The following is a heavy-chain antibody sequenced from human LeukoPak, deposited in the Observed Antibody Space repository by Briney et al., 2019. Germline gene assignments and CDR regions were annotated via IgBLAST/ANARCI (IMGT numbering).Heavy chain of an antibody. CDR3: AREYTLGFDY. CDR1: VGTLSSYA. J-gene: IGHJ4*02. Sequence: SVKVSCKDSVGTLSSYAISWVRQAPGQGLEWMGRIIPIFGTANYAQKFQGRVTITTDESTSTAYMELSSLRSEDPAVYYCAREYTLGFDYWGQGTLVTVSS. D-gene: IGHD1-1*01. CDR2: IIPIFGTA. V-gene: IGHV1-69*05.